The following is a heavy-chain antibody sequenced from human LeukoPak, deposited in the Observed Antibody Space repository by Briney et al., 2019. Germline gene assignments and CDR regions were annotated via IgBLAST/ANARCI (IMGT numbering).Heavy chain of an antibody. J-gene: IGHJ6*04. V-gene: IGHV3-30*18. Sequence: GGSLRLSCAASGFTFSSYGMHWVRQAPGKGLEWVAVISYDGSNKYYADSVKGRFTISRDNSMNTLYLQMNSLRAEDTAVYYCAKLGYCSGGSCHPYYYYGMDVWGKGTTVTVSS. D-gene: IGHD2-15*01. CDR3: AKLGYCSGGSCHPYYYYGMDV. CDR1: GFTFSSYG. CDR2: ISYDGSNK.